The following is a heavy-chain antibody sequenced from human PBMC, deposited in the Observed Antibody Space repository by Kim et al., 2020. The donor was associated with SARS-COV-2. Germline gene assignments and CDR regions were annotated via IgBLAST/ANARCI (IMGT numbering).Heavy chain of an antibody. Sequence: SETLSLTCTVSGGSISSGGYYWSWIRQHPGKGLEWIGYIYYSGSTYYNPSLKSRVTISVDTSKNQFSLKLSSVTAADTAVYYCARARLDSRAYYFDYWGQGTLVTVSS. J-gene: IGHJ4*02. V-gene: IGHV4-31*03. D-gene: IGHD2-2*03. CDR1: GGSISSGGYY. CDR3: ARARLDSRAYYFDY. CDR2: IYYSGST.